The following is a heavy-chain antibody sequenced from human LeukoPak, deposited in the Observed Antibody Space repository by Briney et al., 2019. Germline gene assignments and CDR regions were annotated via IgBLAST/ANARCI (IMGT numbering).Heavy chain of an antibody. Sequence: GASVKVSCKASGYTFIVYYMNWVRQAPGQGLEWMGWINPNSGDTDYAQKFQGRVTMTRDTSISTAYMELSRLRSDDTAVYYCARGPYYDSSGYRTYYMDVWGKGTTVTVSS. CDR1: GYTFIVYY. CDR3: ARGPYYDSSGYRTYYMDV. D-gene: IGHD3-22*01. V-gene: IGHV1-2*02. J-gene: IGHJ6*03. CDR2: INPNSGDT.